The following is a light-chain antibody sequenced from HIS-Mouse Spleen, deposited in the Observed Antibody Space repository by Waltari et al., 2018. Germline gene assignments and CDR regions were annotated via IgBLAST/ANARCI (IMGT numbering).Light chain of an antibody. V-gene: IGLV3-10*01. Sequence: SYELTQPPSVSVSPGQTARITCSGDALPKNYADWYQQKSGQATVLVIYEDSKRPSGIPERFSGSSSGTMATLTISGAQVEDEADYYCYSTDSSGNHRRVFGGGTKLTVL. CDR2: EDS. CDR3: YSTDSSGNHRRV. J-gene: IGLJ3*02. CDR1: ALPKNY.